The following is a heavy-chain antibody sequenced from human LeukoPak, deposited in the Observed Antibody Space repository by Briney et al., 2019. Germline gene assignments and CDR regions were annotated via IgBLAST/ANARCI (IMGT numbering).Heavy chain of an antibody. CDR1: GFTFISYW. Sequence: GGSLRLSCAASGFTFISYWMSWVRQAPGKGLEWVANIKQDGSEKYYVDSVKGRFTIFRDNAKNSPYLQMNSLRAEDTAVYYCARDLLHLDYWGQGTLVTVSS. CDR3: ARDLLHLDY. J-gene: IGHJ4*02. V-gene: IGHV3-7*01. CDR2: IKQDGSEK.